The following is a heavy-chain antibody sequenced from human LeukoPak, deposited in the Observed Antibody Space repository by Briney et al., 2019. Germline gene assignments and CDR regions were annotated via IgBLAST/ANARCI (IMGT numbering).Heavy chain of an antibody. D-gene: IGHD3-10*01. CDR2: IYYSGST. J-gene: IGHJ6*02. CDR3: ARDTMVRGVIDYYYYGMDV. V-gene: IGHV4-59*01. Sequence: SETLSLTCTVSGGSISSYYWSWIRQPPGKGPEWIGYIYYSGSTNYNPSLKSRVTISVDTSKNQFSLKLSSVTAADTAVYYCARDTMVRGVIDYYYYGMDVWGQGTTVTVSS. CDR1: GGSISSYY.